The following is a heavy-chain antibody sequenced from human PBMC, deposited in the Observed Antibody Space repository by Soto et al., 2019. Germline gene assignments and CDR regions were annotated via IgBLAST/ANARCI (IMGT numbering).Heavy chain of an antibody. D-gene: IGHD2-2*01. V-gene: IGHV3-23*01. Sequence: PGGSLRLSCAASGFTFNNYAMGWVRQAPGKGLEWVSAITDSGDDTYHIDSVKGRFTISRDNSKSTLYLQMNSLRAEDTAIYYCAKLGSSSWSPHYYFDYWGQGTLVTVSS. CDR2: ITDSGDDT. CDR3: AKLGSSSWSPHYYFDY. CDR1: GFTFNNYA. J-gene: IGHJ4*02.